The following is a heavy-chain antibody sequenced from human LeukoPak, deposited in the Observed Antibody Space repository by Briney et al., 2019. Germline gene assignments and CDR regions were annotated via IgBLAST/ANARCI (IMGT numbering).Heavy chain of an antibody. J-gene: IGHJ4*02. D-gene: IGHD6-13*01. CDR3: ARGTLLGSSSSLLFDY. CDR2: IYHSGST. V-gene: IGHV4-38-2*02. CDR1: GYSISSGYY. Sequence: SETLSLTCTVSGYSISSGYYWGWIWQPPGKGLEWIGSIYHSGSTYYNPSLKSRVTISVDTSKNQFSLKLSSVTAADTAVYYCARGTLLGSSSSLLFDYWGQGTLVTVSS.